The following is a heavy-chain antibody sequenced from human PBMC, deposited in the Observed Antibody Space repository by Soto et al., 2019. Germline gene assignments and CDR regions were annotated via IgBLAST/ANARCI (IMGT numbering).Heavy chain of an antibody. CDR2: INHSGST. J-gene: IGHJ4*02. D-gene: IGHD6-13*01. V-gene: IGHV4-34*01. CDR3: ARVGSSSSWYVPFDY. Sequence: QVQLQQWGAGLLKPSETLSLTCAVYGGSFSGYYWSWIRQPPGKGLEWIGEINHSGSTNYNPSLKSRVTISVDTSKNQFSLKLSSVTAADTAVYYCARVGSSSSWYVPFDYWGQGTLVTVSS. CDR1: GGSFSGYY.